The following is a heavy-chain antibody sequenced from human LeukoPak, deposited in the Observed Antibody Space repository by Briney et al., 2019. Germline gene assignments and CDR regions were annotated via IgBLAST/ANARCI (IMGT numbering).Heavy chain of an antibody. CDR1: GGSFSGYY. J-gene: IGHJ4*02. CDR2: INHSGST. Sequence: SETLSLTCAVYGGSFSGYYWSWIRQPPGKGLEWIGEINHSGSTNYNPSLKSRVTISVDTSKNQFSLKLSSVTAADTAVYYCARGRRGKMATIGRYFDYWGQGILVTVSS. D-gene: IGHD5-24*01. V-gene: IGHV4-34*01. CDR3: ARGRRGKMATIGRYFDY.